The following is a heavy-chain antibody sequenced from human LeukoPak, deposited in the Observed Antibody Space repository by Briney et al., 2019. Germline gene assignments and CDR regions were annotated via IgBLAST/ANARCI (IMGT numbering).Heavy chain of an antibody. D-gene: IGHD6-19*01. CDR1: GGSFSGYY. CDR2: INHSGST. J-gene: IGHJ4*02. Sequence: SETLSLTCAVYGGSFSGYYWSWIRQPPGKGLEWIGEINHSGSTNYNPSLKNRVTISVDTSKNQFSLKLSSVTAADTAVYYCARGLGGLSIAVTLDYWGQGTLVTVSS. CDR3: ARGLGGLSIAVTLDY. V-gene: IGHV4-34*01.